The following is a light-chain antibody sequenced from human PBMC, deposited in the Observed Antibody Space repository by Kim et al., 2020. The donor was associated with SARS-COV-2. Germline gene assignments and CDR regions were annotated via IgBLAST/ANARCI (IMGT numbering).Light chain of an antibody. V-gene: IGKV1-39*01. CDR3: KQTSSIPYT. CDR1: QTISSL. J-gene: IGKJ2*01. CDR2: AAS. Sequence: SASVRDSITITCRASQTISSLLNWDPHKPGKTPELLIYAASNLQSGVPSLFSGSGSGTDFTLTISSLQPEDFATYYCKQTSSIPYTFGLGTKLEI.